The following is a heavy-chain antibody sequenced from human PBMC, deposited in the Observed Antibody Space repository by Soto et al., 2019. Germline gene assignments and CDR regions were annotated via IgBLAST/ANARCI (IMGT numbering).Heavy chain of an antibody. V-gene: IGHV3-23*01. CDR3: AKGMRIVVVPAAISGFDY. CDR1: GFTFSSYA. Sequence: EVQLLESGGGLVQPGGSLRLSCAASGFTFSSYAMSWVRQAPGKGLEWVSALSGRGGSTYYADSVKGRFTISRDNSKNTLYLQMNSRRAEDTAVYYCAKGMRIVVVPAAISGFDYWGQGTLVTVSS. CDR2: LSGRGGST. D-gene: IGHD2-2*01. J-gene: IGHJ4*02.